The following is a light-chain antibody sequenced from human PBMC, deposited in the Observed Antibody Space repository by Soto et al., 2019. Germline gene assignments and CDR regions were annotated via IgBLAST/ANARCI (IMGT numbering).Light chain of an antibody. Sequence: EVLLTQSPATLWLSPGDRATLSCRTSQSISTFLTWYQQKPGQAPRLLIYDASNRATGIPARFSGSGSGTDFTLTISSLEPEDFAVYYCQQRSNWPSTFGQGTRLDIK. CDR2: DAS. V-gene: IGKV3-11*01. CDR3: QQRSNWPST. J-gene: IGKJ5*01. CDR1: QSISTF.